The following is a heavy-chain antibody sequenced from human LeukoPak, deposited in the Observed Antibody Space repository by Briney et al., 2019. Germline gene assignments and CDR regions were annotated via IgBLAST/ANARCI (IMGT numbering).Heavy chain of an antibody. J-gene: IGHJ4*02. CDR2: INPNSGGT. D-gene: IGHD2-8*01. Sequence: ASVKVSCKASGYTFTGYYMHWVRQAPGQGLEWMGWINPNSGGTNYAQKFQGRVTMTRDTSISTAYMELSRLRSDDTAVYYCARGQIVLMVYASHFDYWGQGTLVTVSS. CDR1: GYTFTGYY. CDR3: ARGQIVLMVYASHFDY. V-gene: IGHV1-2*02.